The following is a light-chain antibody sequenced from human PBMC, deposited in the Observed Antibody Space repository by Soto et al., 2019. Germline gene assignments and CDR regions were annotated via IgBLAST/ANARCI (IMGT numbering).Light chain of an antibody. CDR2: DAS. V-gene: IGKV3-15*01. J-gene: IGKJ1*01. Sequence: EIVMTQSPATLSVSPGERATLSCRASQSVSINLAWYQQKPGQAPRLLIYDASTRPTGIPARFSGSGSGTEFTLTISSLQSEYFAVYYCQQYNNWPRTFGQGTKVEIQ. CDR1: QSVSIN. CDR3: QQYNNWPRT.